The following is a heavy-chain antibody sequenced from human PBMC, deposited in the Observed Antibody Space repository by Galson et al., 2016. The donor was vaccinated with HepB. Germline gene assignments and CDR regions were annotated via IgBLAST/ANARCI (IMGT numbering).Heavy chain of an antibody. CDR3: ASRRGDSGGGHFDY. V-gene: IGHV1-46*01. J-gene: IGHJ4*02. CDR2: INPGSGTT. CDR1: GYSFTNYY. D-gene: IGHD5-12*01. Sequence: SVKVSCKASGYSFTNYYMYWVRQAPGQGLEWMGIINPGSGTTGNAQKFQGRVTMTRDTSTCTVYMELSSLRSEDTAVYYCASRRGDSGGGHFDYWGQGTLVTVSS.